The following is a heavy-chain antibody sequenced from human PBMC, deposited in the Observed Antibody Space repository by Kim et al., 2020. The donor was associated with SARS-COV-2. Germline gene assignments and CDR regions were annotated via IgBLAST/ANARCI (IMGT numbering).Heavy chain of an antibody. D-gene: IGHD3-9*01. J-gene: IGHJ5*02. CDR2: INHSGST. CDR1: GGSFSGYY. CDR3: ARGPYDILTGYYIWGGRALDP. V-gene: IGHV4-34*01. Sequence: SETLSLTCAVYGGSFSGYYWSWIRQPPGKGLEWIGEINHSGSTNYNPSLKSRVTISVDTSKNQFSLKLSSVTAADTAVYYCARGPYDILTGYYIWGGRALDPWGQGTLVTVSS.